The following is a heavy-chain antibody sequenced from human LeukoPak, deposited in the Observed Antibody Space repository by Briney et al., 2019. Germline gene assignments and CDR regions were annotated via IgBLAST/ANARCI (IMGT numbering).Heavy chain of an antibody. J-gene: IGHJ4*02. D-gene: IGHD4-17*01. CDR2: VSTGSNYI. Sequence: GGSLRLSCAVSGFTFDHYGMHWVRQAPGKGLEWVSSVSTGSNYIYYADSVKGRFTISRDNDKNSLYLQMNSLRVEDTAVYYCARGHNYDYGAYWGQGTLVTVSS. CDR1: GFTFDHYG. V-gene: IGHV3-21*01. CDR3: ARGHNYDYGAY.